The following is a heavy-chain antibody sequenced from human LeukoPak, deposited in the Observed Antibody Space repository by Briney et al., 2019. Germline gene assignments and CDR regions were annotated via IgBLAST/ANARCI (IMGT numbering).Heavy chain of an antibody. D-gene: IGHD5-18*01. CDR1: GGSFSGYY. CDR2: INHSGST. Sequence: PSETLFLTCAVYGGSFSGYYWSWIRQPPGKGLEWIGEINHSGSTNYNPSLKSRVTISVDTSKNQFSLKLSSVTAADTAVYYCARGRGIRNFDYWGQGTLVTVSS. J-gene: IGHJ4*02. CDR3: ARGRGIRNFDY. V-gene: IGHV4-34*01.